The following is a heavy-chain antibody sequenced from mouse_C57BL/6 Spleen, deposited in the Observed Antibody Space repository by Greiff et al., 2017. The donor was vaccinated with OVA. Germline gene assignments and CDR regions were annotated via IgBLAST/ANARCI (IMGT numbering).Heavy chain of an antibody. V-gene: IGHV1-61*01. CDR1: GYTFTSYW. CDR3: ARSLSYYGSSRAMDY. D-gene: IGHD1-1*01. CDR2: IYPSDSET. J-gene: IGHJ4*01. Sequence: QVQLQQPGAELVRPGSSVKLSCKASGYTFTSYWMDWVKQRPGRGLEWIGNIYPSDSETHYNQKFKDKATLTVDKSSSTAYMQLSSLTSEDSAVYYCARSLSYYGSSRAMDYWGQGTSVTVSS.